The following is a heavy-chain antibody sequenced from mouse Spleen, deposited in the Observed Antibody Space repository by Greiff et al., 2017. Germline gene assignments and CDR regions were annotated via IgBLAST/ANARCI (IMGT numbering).Heavy chain of an antibody. J-gene: IGHJ3*01. V-gene: IGHV2S3*01. CDR2: IWTGGST. Sequence: VQLQQSGPGLVAPSQSLFITCTVSGFSLTSYEIHWVRQPPGKGLEWLGVIWTGGSTNYNSALISRLSISNENSKSLVFLKMNSLQTDDTAIYYCVRWGPYDYGGSFAYWGQGTLVTVSA. CDR1: GFSLTSYE. CDR3: VRWGPYDYGGSFAY. D-gene: IGHD2-4*01.